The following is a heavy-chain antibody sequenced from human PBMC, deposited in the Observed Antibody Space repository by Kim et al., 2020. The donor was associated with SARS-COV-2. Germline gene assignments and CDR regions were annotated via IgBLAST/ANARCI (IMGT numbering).Heavy chain of an antibody. CDR1: GGSFSGYY. V-gene: IGHV4-34*01. J-gene: IGHJ4*02. Sequence: SETLSLTCAVYGGSFSGYYWSWIRQPPGKGLEWIGEINHSGSTNYNPSLKSRVTISVDTSKNQFSLKLSSVTAADTAVYYCARGPYDSSGYKIPFFDYWGQGTLVTVSS. CDR2: INHSGST. CDR3: ARGPYDSSGYKIPFFDY. D-gene: IGHD3-22*01.